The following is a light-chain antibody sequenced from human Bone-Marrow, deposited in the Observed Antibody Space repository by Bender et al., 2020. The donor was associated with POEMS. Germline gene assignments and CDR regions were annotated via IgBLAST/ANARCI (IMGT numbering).Light chain of an antibody. CDR2: EVN. CDR3: ASFAGTDILGV. Sequence: QSALTQPPSASGSPGQSVTISCAGTSSDVGGYKYVSWYQQYPGKAPKLMIYEVNKRPSGVPDRFSGSKSGNTASLTVSGLQADDEADYYCASFAGTDILGVFGGGTKLTVL. CDR1: SSDVGGYKY. V-gene: IGLV2-8*01. J-gene: IGLJ2*01.